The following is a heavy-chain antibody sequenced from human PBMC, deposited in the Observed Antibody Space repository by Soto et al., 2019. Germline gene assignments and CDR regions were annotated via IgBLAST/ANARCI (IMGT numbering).Heavy chain of an antibody. V-gene: IGHV3-30*18. CDR3: AKNPGYNSGWYSIDY. CDR2: ISYDGSNK. J-gene: IGHJ4*02. CDR1: GFTFSNYG. Sequence: PGGSLRLSCAASGFTFSNYGMHWVRQAPGKGLEWVAVISYDGSNKYYADSVKGRFTISRDNSKNTLYLQMNSLRVEDTAMYYCAKNPGYNSGWYSIDYWGQGT. D-gene: IGHD6-19*01.